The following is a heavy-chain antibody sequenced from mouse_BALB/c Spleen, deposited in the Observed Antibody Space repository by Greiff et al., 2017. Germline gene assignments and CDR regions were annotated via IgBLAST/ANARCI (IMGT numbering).Heavy chain of an antibody. D-gene: IGHD2-3*01. CDR1: GYSITSGYY. CDR2: ISYDGSN. V-gene: IGHV3-6*02. Sequence: EVKVEESGPGLVKPSQSLSLTCSVTGYSITSGYYWNWIRQFPGNKLEWMGYISYDGSNNYNPSLKNRISITRDTSKNQFFLKLNSVTTEDTATYYCARGGGYYSDWYFDVWGAGTTVTVSS. CDR3: ARGGGYYSDWYFDV. J-gene: IGHJ1*01.